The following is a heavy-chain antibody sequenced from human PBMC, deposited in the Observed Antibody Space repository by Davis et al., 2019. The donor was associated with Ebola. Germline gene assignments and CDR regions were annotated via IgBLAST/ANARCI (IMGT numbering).Heavy chain of an antibody. CDR2: ISGSATST. J-gene: IGHJ4*02. D-gene: IGHD3-9*01. V-gene: IGHV3-48*03. CDR3: ARDAFSLSRYDTEDH. CDR1: GFTFYRYE. Sequence: GGSLRLSCAASGFTFYRYEMNWVRQAPGKGLEWVSYISGSATSTFYADSVKGRFTISRDNARDSLYLQMDSLRVEDTAIYYCARDAFSLSRYDTEDHWGQGTPVTVSS.